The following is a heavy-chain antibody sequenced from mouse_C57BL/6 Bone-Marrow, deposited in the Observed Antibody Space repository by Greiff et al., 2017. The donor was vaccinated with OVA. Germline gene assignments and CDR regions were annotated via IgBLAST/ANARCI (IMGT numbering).Heavy chain of an antibody. J-gene: IGHJ3*01. CDR2: ISSGGDYI. V-gene: IGHV5-9-1*02. D-gene: IGHD1-1*01. CDR3: TRDGGGFIKGSWFAY. CDR1: GFTFSSYA. Sequence: EVQGVESGEGLVKPGGSLKLSCAASGFTFSSYAMSWVRQTPEKRLEWVAYISSGGDYIYYADTVKGRFTISRDNARNTLYLQMSSLKSEDTAMYYCTRDGGGFIKGSWFAYWGQGTLVTVSA.